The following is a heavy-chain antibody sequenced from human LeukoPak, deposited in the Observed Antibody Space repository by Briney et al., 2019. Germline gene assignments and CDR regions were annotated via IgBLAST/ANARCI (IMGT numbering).Heavy chain of an antibody. CDR3: ATGFVVVVPAAPTSDY. CDR1: GYTLTELS. J-gene: IGHJ4*02. D-gene: IGHD2-2*01. CDR2: FDPEDGET. V-gene: IGHV1-24*01. Sequence: ASGRVSCKVAGYTLTELSMHWVRQARGKGLEGRGGFDPEDGETMYAQKFQGRVTMTEDTSTDTAYMELSSLRSEDTAVYYCATGFVVVVPAAPTSDYWGQGTLVTVSS.